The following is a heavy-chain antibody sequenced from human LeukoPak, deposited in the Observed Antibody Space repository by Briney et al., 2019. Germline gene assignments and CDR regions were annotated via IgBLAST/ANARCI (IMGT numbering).Heavy chain of an antibody. CDR2: MSYDGSSK. D-gene: IGHD5-12*01. CDR1: GFSFTSYA. V-gene: IGHV3-30*04. J-gene: IGHJ4*02. Sequence: GGSLRLSCAASGFSFTSYAMHWVRQAPGKGLEWVAVMSYDGSSKYYADSVKGRFTISRDNSKDTLYLQMNSLRVEDTAVYYCGRDCINSGYALANIDYWGQGTLVTVSS. CDR3: GRDCINSGYALANIDY.